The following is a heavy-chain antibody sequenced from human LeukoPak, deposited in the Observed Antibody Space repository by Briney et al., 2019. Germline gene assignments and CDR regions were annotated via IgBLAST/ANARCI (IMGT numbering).Heavy chain of an antibody. CDR3: ARNDFWSASWFDP. D-gene: IGHD3-3*01. CDR1: GYSFTSYW. V-gene: IGHV5-51*01. J-gene: IGHJ5*02. Sequence: GESLKISCKGSGYSFTSYWIGWVRQMPEKGLEWMGIIYPGDSDTRYSPSSQGQVTISADKSISTAYLQWSSLKASDTAMYYCARNDFWSASWFDPWGQGTLVTVSS. CDR2: IYPGDSDT.